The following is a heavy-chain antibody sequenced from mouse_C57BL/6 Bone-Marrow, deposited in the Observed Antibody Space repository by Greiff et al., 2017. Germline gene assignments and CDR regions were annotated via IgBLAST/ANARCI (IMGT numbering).Heavy chain of an antibody. Sequence: EVQLQQSGPELVKPGASVKISCKASGYTFTDYYMNWVKQSHGKSLEWIGDINPNNGGTSYNQKFKGKATITADTSSNTAYLQLSSLTSEDTAVYYCTTTTTVVGGGYWGQGTTLTVSS. V-gene: IGHV1-26*01. J-gene: IGHJ2*01. CDR1: GYTFTDYY. CDR3: TTTTTVVGGGY. CDR2: INPNNGGT. D-gene: IGHD1-1*01.